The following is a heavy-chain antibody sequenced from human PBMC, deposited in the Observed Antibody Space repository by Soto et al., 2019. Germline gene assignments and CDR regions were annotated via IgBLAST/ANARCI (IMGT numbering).Heavy chain of an antibody. CDR1: GGSISEKY. CDR3: VASLAASGLNWLDP. V-gene: IGHV4-4*07. CDR2: IFATGHT. Sequence: TCIVSGGSISEKYWNWVRQPPGKGLEWIGLIFATGHTDYNPSLKSRVTMSVDASKNQFSLRLTSMTAADTAVYYCVASLAASGLNWLDPWGRGTLVTVSS. D-gene: IGHD6-13*01. J-gene: IGHJ5*02.